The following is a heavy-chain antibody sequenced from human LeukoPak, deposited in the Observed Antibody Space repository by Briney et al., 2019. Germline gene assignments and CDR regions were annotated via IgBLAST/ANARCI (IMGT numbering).Heavy chain of an antibody. V-gene: IGHV4-59*12. D-gene: IGHD3-10*01. CDR3: ARGDYYGSGSYEYYFDY. CDR2: IYYSGST. J-gene: IGHJ4*02. CDR1: GGSISSYY. Sequence: SETLSLTCTVSGGSISSYYWSWIRQPPGKGLEWIGYIYYSGSTYYNPSLKSRVTISVDTSKNQFSLKLSSVTAADTAVYYCARGDYYGSGSYEYYFDYWGQGTLVTVSS.